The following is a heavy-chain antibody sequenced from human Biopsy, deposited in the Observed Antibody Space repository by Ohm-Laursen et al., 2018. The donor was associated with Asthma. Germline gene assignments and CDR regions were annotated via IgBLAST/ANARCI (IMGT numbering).Heavy chain of an antibody. CDR3: ARGPEYVRSSGALDY. Sequence: VKISCNASGGTFSSNSINWVRQAPGQGLEWMGRIIPIFGPTNYAQKFQGRVTISADDSTSTAYMELSSLSSEDTALYYCARGPEYVRSSGALDYWGQGTLVTVSS. D-gene: IGHD2-2*01. V-gene: IGHV1-69*13. J-gene: IGHJ4*02. CDR1: GGTFSSNS. CDR2: IIPIFGPT.